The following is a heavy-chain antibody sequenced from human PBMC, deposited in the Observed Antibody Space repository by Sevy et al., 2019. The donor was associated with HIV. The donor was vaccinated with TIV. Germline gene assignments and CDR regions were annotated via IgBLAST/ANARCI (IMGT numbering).Heavy chain of an antibody. D-gene: IGHD2-15*01. CDR3: ARDPRYCSGGSCYSVLGYYYGMDV. Sequence: ASVKVSCKASGYTFTSYGISWVRQAPGQGLEWMGWISAYNGNTNYAQKLQGRVTMTTDTSTSTAYMELRSQRSDDTAVYYCARDPRYCSGGSCYSVLGYYYGMDVWGQGTTVTVSS. V-gene: IGHV1-18*01. J-gene: IGHJ6*02. CDR2: ISAYNGNT. CDR1: GYTFTSYG.